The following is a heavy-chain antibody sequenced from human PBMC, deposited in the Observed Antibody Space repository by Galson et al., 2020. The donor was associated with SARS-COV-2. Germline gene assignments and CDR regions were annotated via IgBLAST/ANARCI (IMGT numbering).Heavy chain of an antibody. CDR3: ARGFDGLYDSSGFFGLGVFFYYGLDV. CDR2: INLSGRT. CDR1: GGSFSGYS. D-gene: IGHD3-22*01. Sequence: PSETLSLTRAVFGGSFSGYSWTWIRQPPGKGLEWIGEINLSGRTRYNPSLKSRVAMPVDTSKNQFSLRLSSVTAADTAVYYCARGFDGLYDSSGFFGLGVFFYYGLDVWGQGTTVSVSS. V-gene: IGHV4-34*01. J-gene: IGHJ6*02.